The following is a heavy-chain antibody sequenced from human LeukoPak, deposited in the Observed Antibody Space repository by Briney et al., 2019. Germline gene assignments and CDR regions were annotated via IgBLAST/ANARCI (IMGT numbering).Heavy chain of an antibody. CDR3: AKDSYYDFWSGYSQSDY. D-gene: IGHD3-3*01. CDR2: ISVFGGST. CDR1: GFTFSSYA. Sequence: GGSLRLSCAASGFTFSSYAMSWVRQAPGKGLEWVSAISVFGGSTYYADSVKGRFTISRDNSKNTLYLQMNSLRAEDTAVYYCAKDSYYDFWSGYSQSDYWGQGTLVTVSS. J-gene: IGHJ4*02. V-gene: IGHV3-23*01.